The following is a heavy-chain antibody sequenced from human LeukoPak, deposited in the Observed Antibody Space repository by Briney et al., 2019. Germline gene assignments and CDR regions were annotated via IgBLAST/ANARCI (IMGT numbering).Heavy chain of an antibody. CDR1: GLTFSSYA. J-gene: IGHJ4*02. V-gene: IGHV3-23*01. CDR2: ISRSGGST. Sequence: GGSLRLSCAASGLTFSSYAMTWVRQAPGKGLEWVSAISRSGGSTNYADSVKGRFTISRDNSKNTLYLHMNSLRAEDTAVYYCAKDSYGSDWGPGTLVTVSS. CDR3: AKDSYGSD. D-gene: IGHD4-17*01.